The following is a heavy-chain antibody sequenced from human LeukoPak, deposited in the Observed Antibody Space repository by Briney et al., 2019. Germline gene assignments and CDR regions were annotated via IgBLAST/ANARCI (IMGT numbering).Heavy chain of an antibody. J-gene: IGHJ3*02. D-gene: IGHD3-22*01. V-gene: IGHV4-34*01. CDR2: INHSGST. CDR3: ARSLYYEGAFDI. CDR1: GGSFSGYY. Sequence: AGTLSLTCAVYGGSFSGYYWSWIRQPPGKGLEWIGEINHSGSTNYNPSLKSRVTISVDTSKNQFSLKLSSVTAADTAVYYCARSLYYEGAFDIWGQGTMVSVST.